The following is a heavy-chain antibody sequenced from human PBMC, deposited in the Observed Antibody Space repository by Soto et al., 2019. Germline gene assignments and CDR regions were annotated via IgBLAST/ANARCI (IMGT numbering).Heavy chain of an antibody. J-gene: IGHJ4*02. CDR3: ARQDANFWSGYRHGYYFDY. Sequence: TSETLSLTCTVSGGSISSGSSYWGWIRQPPGKGLEWIGSIYYRGNTYYNPSLKGRVSISVDTSKNQFSLKLSSVTAADTAVYYCARQDANFWSGYRHGYYFDYWGQGTLVTVSS. V-gene: IGHV4-39*01. CDR2: IYYRGNT. D-gene: IGHD3-3*01. CDR1: GGSISSGSSY.